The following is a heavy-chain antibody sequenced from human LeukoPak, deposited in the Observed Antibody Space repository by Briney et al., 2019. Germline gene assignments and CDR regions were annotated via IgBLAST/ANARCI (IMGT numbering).Heavy chain of an antibody. D-gene: IGHD2-15*01. J-gene: IGHJ4*02. CDR1: GGSITTTN. CDR3: AKLVAATINIDY. V-gene: IGHV3-21*01. CDR2: ISSSSSYI. Sequence: PSETLSLTCGVSGGSITTTNFWSWVRQAPGKGLEWVSSISSSSSYIYYADSVKGRFTISRDNAKNSLYLQMNSLRAEDTAVYYCAKLVAATINIDYWGQGTLVTDSS.